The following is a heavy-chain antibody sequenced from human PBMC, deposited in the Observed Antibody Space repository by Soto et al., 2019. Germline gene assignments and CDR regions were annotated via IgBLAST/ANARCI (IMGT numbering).Heavy chain of an antibody. CDR2: ISYDGSNK. V-gene: IGHV3-30-3*01. CDR3: TRINSASGPLSPYPFDF. CDR1: GFTFSSYA. Sequence: GGSLRLSCAASGFTFSSYAMHWVRQAPGKGLEWVAVISYDGSNKYYADSVKGRFTISRDNSKNTLYLQMNSLRAEDTAVYYCTRINSASGPLSPYPFDFWGQGTLVTVSS. J-gene: IGHJ4*02. D-gene: IGHD3-10*01.